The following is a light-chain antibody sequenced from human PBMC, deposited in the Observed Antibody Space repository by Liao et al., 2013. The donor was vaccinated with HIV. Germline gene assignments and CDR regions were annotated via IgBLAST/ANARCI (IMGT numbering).Light chain of an antibody. CDR2: RDS. CDR1: KLGDKY. CDR3: QAWDSSTGV. J-gene: IGLJ1*01. Sequence: SYELTQPPSVSVSPGQTASITCSGDKLGDKYACWYQQKPGQSPVLVIYRDSKRPSGIPERFSGSNSGNTATLTISGVEAMDEADYYCQAWDSSTGVFGTGTKVTVL. V-gene: IGLV3-1*01.